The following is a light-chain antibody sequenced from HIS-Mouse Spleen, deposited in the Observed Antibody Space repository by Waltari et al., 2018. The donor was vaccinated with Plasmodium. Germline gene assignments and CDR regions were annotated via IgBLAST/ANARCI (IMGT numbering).Light chain of an antibody. V-gene: IGLV3-10*01. Sequence: SYALTQPPSVSVSPGQTARLNCPGDALPKQYVYWYQQKSGPAPVPVIYEDSKRPAGIPERFSGASSGTMATLTISGAQVEDEADYYCYSTDSSGNHRVFGGGTKLTVL. J-gene: IGLJ3*02. CDR1: ALPKQY. CDR2: EDS. CDR3: YSTDSSGNHRV.